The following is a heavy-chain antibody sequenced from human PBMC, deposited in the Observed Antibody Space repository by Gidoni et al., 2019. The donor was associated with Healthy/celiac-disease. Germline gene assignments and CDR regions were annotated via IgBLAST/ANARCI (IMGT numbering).Heavy chain of an antibody. CDR2: MNPNSGNT. Sequence: QVQLVQSGAEVKKPGASVKVSRKASGYTFTSYDINWVRQATGQGLEWMGWMNPNSGNTGYAQKFQGRVTMTRNTSISTAYMELSSLRSEDTAVYYCARVWSRGAVAPGDYWGQGTLVTVSS. D-gene: IGHD6-19*01. CDR3: ARVWSRGAVAPGDY. CDR1: GYTFTSYD. J-gene: IGHJ4*02. V-gene: IGHV1-8*01.